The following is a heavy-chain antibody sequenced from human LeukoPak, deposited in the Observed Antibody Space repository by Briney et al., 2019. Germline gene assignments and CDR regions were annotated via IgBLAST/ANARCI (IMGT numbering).Heavy chain of an antibody. CDR3: AKVTLDSSGYYYSDY. J-gene: IGHJ4*02. CDR2: ISGSGGST. V-gene: IGHV3-23*01. CDR1: GFTFSSYA. D-gene: IGHD3-22*01. Sequence: GGSLRLSCAASGFTFSSYAMSWVRQAPGKGLEWVSAISGSGGSTYYADSVKGRFTISRDNSKNTLYLQMNSLRAEDTAVYYCAKVTLDSSGYYYSDYRGQGTLVTVSS.